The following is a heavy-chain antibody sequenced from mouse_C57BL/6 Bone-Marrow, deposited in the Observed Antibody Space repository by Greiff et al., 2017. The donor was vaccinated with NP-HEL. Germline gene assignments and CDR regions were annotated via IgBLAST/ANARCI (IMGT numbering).Heavy chain of an antibody. D-gene: IGHD2-10*01. CDR1: GFTFSSYG. CDR3: ARPYYGNPYAMDY. CDR2: ISSGGSYT. Sequence: EVQVVESGGDLVKPGGSLKLSCAASGFTFSSYGMSWVRQTPDKRLEWVATISSGGSYTYYPDSVKGRFTISRDNAKNTLYLQMSSLKSEDTAMYYCARPYYGNPYAMDYWGQGTSVTVSS. V-gene: IGHV5-6*01. J-gene: IGHJ4*01.